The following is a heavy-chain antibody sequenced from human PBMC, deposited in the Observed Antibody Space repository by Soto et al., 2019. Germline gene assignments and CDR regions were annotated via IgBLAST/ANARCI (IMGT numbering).Heavy chain of an antibody. J-gene: IGHJ4*02. CDR1: GFTFRTYS. V-gene: IGHV3-48*02. D-gene: IGHD2-8*01. CDR3: ARDRDAYCSKGICSGPYFDY. Sequence: PGGSLRPSCAASGFTFRTYSINWVRQAPGKGLEGISYISDNSSVIYYADAVKGRFTISRDNAKNSLYLQMNSLRDEDTAVYYCARDRDAYCSKGICSGPYFDYWGQGTLVTVSS. CDR2: ISDNSSVI.